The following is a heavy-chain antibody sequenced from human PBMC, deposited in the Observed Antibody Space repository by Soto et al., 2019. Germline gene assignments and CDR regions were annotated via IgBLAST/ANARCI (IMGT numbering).Heavy chain of an antibody. CDR1: GGSFSGYH. CDR2: INPSGSI. V-gene: IGHV4-34*01. CDR3: ATFVGATTVTRGSPRDY. Sequence: VQLQQWGAGLLKPSETLSLTCAVYGGSFSGYHWSWFRQPPGKGLEWIGEINPSGSINYNPSLKSQFTISVDTSKNQFSLNLSSVTAADTAVYYCATFVGATTVTRGSPRDYWGQGTLVTVSS. J-gene: IGHJ4*02. D-gene: IGHD4-4*01.